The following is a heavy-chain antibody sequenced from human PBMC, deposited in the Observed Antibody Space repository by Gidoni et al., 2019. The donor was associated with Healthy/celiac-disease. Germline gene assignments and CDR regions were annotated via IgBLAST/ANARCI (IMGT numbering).Heavy chain of an antibody. CDR1: GGSISSSSYY. J-gene: IGHJ3*02. CDR2: IYYSGST. D-gene: IGHD3-10*01. Sequence: QLQLQESGPGLVKPSETLSLTCTVSGGSISSSSYYWGWIRQPPGKGLEWIGSIYYSGSTYYNPSLKSRVTISVDTSKNQFSLKLSSVTAADTAVYYCARPGYGSYAFDIWGQGTMVTVSS. CDR3: ARPGYGSYAFDI. V-gene: IGHV4-39*01.